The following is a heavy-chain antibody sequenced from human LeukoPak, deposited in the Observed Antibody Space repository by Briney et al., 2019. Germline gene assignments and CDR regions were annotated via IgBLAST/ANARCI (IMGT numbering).Heavy chain of an antibody. CDR3: ASDPRQPYSGSHRGGVY. CDR2: IIPILGIA. V-gene: IGHV1-69*04. D-gene: IGHD1-26*01. J-gene: IGHJ4*02. Sequence: GASVKVSCKASGGTFISYAISWVRQAPGQGREWRGRIIPILGIANYAQKFQGRVTITADKSTSTAYMELSSLRSEDTAVYYCASDPRQPYSGSHRGGVYWGQGTLVTVSS. CDR1: GGTFISYA.